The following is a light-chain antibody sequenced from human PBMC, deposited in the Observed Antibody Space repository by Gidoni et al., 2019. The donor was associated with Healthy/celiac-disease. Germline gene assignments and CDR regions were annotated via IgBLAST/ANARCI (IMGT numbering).Light chain of an antibody. CDR1: QSVSSN. CDR3: QQYKNWPPWT. CDR2: GAS. J-gene: IGKJ1*01. V-gene: IGKV3-15*01. Sequence: EILLTPSPATLSVSPGERATLSCRASQSVSSNLAWYQQKPGQAPRLLIYGASTRANGIPARCSGSGSGTEFTLTISSLQSEDFAVYYCQQYKNWPPWTFGQGTKVEIK.